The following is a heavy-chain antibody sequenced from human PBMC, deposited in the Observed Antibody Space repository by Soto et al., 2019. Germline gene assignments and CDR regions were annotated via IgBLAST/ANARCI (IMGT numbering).Heavy chain of an antibody. V-gene: IGHV4-34*01. CDR2: INHSGST. CDR3: ARGRIVLVPAAKYNWFDP. CDR1: GGSFSGYY. Sequence: ETLSLTCAVYGGSFSGYYWSWIRQPPGKGLEWIGEINHSGSTNYNPSLKSRVTISVDTSKNQFSLKLSSVTAADTAVYYCARGRIVLVPAAKYNWFDPWGQGTLVTVSS. D-gene: IGHD2-2*01. J-gene: IGHJ5*02.